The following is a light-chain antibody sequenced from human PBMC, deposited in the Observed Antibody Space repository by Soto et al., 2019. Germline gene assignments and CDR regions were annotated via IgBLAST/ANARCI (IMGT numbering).Light chain of an antibody. CDR1: QSLTSSY. CDR2: GAS. J-gene: IGKJ5*01. CDR3: QQYGSSPT. Sequence: EIVLTQSPGTLSLSPGERATLSCRASQSLTSSYLAWYQQKPGQAPRLLIYGASSRATGIPDRFTGSGSGTDFTLTISRLEPEDFAVDYCQQYGSSPTFGQGTRLEIK. V-gene: IGKV3-20*01.